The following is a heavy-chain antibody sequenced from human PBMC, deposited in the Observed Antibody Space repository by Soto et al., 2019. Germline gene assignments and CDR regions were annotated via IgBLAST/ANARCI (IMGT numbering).Heavy chain of an antibody. V-gene: IGHV1-8*01. D-gene: IGHD2-2*01. CDR2: VNPNSGNT. Sequence: GAPMKVSFKASGYTFTSCYINWGVQAPGQGGEGRGWVNPNSGNTGYAQKFQGRVTMTRNTSISTAYMELSSLRSEDTAVYYCARGRRRYCSSTSCYFSSNPKYYYYYYMDVWGNGTTVTVSS. CDR1: GYTFTSCY. CDR3: ARGRRRYCSSTSCYFSSNPKYYYYYYMDV. J-gene: IGHJ6*03.